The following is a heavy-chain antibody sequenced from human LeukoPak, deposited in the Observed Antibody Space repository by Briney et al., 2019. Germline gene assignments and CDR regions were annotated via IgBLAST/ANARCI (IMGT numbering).Heavy chain of an antibody. D-gene: IGHD2-21*01. CDR2: IRSKAYGGTT. V-gene: IGHV3-49*04. CDR3: TRVWFYYYYYMDV. J-gene: IGHJ6*03. Sequence: GGSLRLSCTASGFTFGDYAMSWVRQAPGKGLEWVGFIRSKAYGGTTEYAASVKGRFTISRDDSKSIAYLQMNSLKTEDTAVYYCTRVWFYYYYYMDVWGKGTTVTVSS. CDR1: GFTFGDYA.